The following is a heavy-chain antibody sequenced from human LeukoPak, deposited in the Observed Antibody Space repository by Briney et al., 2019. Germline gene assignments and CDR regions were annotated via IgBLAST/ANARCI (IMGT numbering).Heavy chain of an antibody. CDR3: ARGGLEFDY. D-gene: IGHD3/OR15-3a*01. CDR1: GFTFSHYG. CDR2: IKQDGSEK. Sequence: GGSLRLSCAASGFTFSHYGMSWVRQAPGKGLEWVANIKQDGSEKYYVDSVKGRFTISRDNAKNSLYLQMNSLRAEDTAVYYCARGGLEFDYWGQGTLVTVSS. V-gene: IGHV3-7*04. J-gene: IGHJ4*02.